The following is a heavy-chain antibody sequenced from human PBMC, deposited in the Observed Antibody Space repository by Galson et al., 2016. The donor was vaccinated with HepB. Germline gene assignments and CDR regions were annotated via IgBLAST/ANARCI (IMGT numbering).Heavy chain of an antibody. D-gene: IGHD5-24*01. J-gene: IGHJ4*02. Sequence: SLRLSCAASGFSFKDNWMHWVRQAPGKGLVWVSRIKGDGSYTNYADSVKGRFTISRDNAKNTLYLQMNSLRADDTAVYYCVRDGDAYNFDYWGQGTLVTVSS. CDR1: GFSFKDNW. CDR3: VRDGDAYNFDY. CDR2: IKGDGSYT. V-gene: IGHV3-74*01.